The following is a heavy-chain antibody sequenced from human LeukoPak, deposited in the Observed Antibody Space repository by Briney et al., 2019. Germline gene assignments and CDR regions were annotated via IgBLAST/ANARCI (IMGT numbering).Heavy chain of an antibody. D-gene: IGHD6-6*01. CDR1: GGSISSYQ. CDR2: IYYSGSA. CDR3: AREKRDPSIAAWAGSYYYMDV. J-gene: IGHJ6*03. V-gene: IGHV4-59*12. Sequence: PAETLSLTCTVSGGSISSYQWSWIRQPPGKGLEWIGNIYYSGSANYNPSLKSRVTISVDTSKNQFSLKLSPVTAADTAVYYCAREKRDPSIAAWAGSYYYMDVWGKGTTVTVSS.